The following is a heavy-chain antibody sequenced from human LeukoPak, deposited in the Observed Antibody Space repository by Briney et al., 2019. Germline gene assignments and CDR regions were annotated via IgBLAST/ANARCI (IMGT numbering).Heavy chain of an antibody. V-gene: IGHV3-43*02. CDR2: ISGDGTTT. D-gene: IGHD5-24*01. J-gene: IGHJ4*02. Sequence: PGGSLRLSCAASGFTFDDYAMHWVRQAPGKGLEWVSLISGDGTTTYYGDSVKGRFTISRDNSKNSLYLQMNSLRTEDTALYYCAKDIEPEMATMAFDYWGQGTLVTVST. CDR1: GFTFDDYA. CDR3: AKDIEPEMATMAFDY.